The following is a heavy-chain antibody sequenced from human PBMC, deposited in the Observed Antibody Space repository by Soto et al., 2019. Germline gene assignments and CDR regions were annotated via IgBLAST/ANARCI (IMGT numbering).Heavy chain of an antibody. V-gene: IGHV5-10-1*03. CDR3: ARLRAGMAAVTTQNFTDY. J-gene: IGHJ4*02. D-gene: IGHD1-1*01. CDR1: GYSFTNYY. Sequence: EVQLVQSGAQMKKPGESLRISCKASGYSFTNYYINWVRQMPGKGLEWVGRIDPKDSYSNYSPSLQGHVTMSVDKSVNSACLHWSSLKASDTAVYYCARLRAGMAAVTTQNFTDYWGQGTLVSVSS. CDR2: IDPKDSYS.